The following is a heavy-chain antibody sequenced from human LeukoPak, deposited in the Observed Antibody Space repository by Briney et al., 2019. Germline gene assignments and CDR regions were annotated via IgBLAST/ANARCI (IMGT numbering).Heavy chain of an antibody. D-gene: IGHD2-21*02. Sequence: PSETLSLTCTVSGGSISSYYWSWIRQPPGKGLEWIGYIYYSGSTNYNPSLKSRVTISVDTSKNQFSLKLSSVTAADTAVYYCASSGGDLGDAFDIWSQGTMVTVSS. CDR2: IYYSGST. V-gene: IGHV4-59*01. CDR3: ASSGGDLGDAFDI. J-gene: IGHJ3*02. CDR1: GGSISSYY.